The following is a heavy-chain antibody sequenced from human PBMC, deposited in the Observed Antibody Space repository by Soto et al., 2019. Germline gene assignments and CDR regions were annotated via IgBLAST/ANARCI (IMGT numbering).Heavy chain of an antibody. D-gene: IGHD5-12*01. Sequence: PSETLSLTCTVSDDFISSYYWSWIRQPAGKGLEWIGRVSTNGATNYNPSLESRVTMSVDTSKNQFSLKLTSVTAEDTAVYYCALEGPTIFYGMDVWGQGTTVTVSS. CDR1: DDFISSYY. CDR3: ALEGPTIFYGMDV. J-gene: IGHJ6*02. V-gene: IGHV4-4*07. CDR2: VSTNGAT.